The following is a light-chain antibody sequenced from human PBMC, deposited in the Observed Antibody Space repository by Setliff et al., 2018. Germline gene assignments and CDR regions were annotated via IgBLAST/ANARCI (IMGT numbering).Light chain of an antibody. J-gene: IGLJ2*01. CDR1: RSNVGSNT. CDR3: ATWDDGLNGAV. CDR2: GNS. V-gene: IGLV1-44*01. Sequence: QSALTQPPSASGAPGQRVTISCSGSRSNVGSNTVDWYQQLPGTAPKLLLFGNSQRPSGVPDRFSGSKSGTTASLVIGGLQSEDEADYYCATWDDGLNGAVFGGGTKVTVL.